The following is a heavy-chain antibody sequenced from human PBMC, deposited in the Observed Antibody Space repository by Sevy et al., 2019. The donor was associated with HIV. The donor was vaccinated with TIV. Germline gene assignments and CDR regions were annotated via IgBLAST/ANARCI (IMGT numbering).Heavy chain of an antibody. D-gene: IGHD2-2*01. J-gene: IGHJ4*02. CDR2: FSFGCGKI. V-gene: IGHV3-23*01. CDR1: GFTFSNYA. Sequence: GGSLRLSCAASGFTFSNYAMSWVRQAPGKGLEWVSTFSFGCGKINYADSVKGRFTISRDNPKNTLYLQMNSLRAGDTALYYWAREGCSKPHDYWGQGTLVTVSS. CDR3: AREGCSKPHDY.